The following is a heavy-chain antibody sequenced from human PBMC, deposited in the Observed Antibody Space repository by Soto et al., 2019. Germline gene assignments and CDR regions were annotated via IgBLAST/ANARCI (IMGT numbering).Heavy chain of an antibody. J-gene: IGHJ5*02. CDR3: ARGDTWQRVDL. CDR2: LSYNGGT. Sequence: SETLSLTCTVSGDSTINSYWSWIRQAPGKGPEWLGYLSYNGGTNHNPSLQGRATMSVDTSQNRFSLNLNSVTAADTAVYYCARGDTWQRVDLWGQGILATVSS. V-gene: IGHV4-59*13. D-gene: IGHD1-26*01. CDR1: GDSTINSY.